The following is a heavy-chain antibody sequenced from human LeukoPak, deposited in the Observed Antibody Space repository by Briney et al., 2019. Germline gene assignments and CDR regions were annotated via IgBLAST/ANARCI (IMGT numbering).Heavy chain of an antibody. CDR3: ARDLVTVTKGFDI. CDR2: ISYIGST. J-gene: IGHJ3*02. V-gene: IGHV4-59*11. Sequence: SETLSLACAVSDDSFSSHYWTWIRQPPGKGLEWIGYISYIGSTNYNPSLKSRVTISIDTSRNQFSLRLSSVTAADTAVYYCARDLVTVTKGFDIWGQGTMVSVSS. CDR1: DDSFSSHY. D-gene: IGHD4-17*01.